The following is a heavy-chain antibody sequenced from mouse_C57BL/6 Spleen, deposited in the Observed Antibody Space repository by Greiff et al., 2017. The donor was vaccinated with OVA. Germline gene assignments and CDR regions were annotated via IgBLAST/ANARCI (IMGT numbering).Heavy chain of an antibody. J-gene: IGHJ1*03. Sequence: QVQLQQSGPELVKPGASVKISCKASGYAFSSSWMNWVKQRPGKGLEWIGRIYPGDGDTNYNGKFKGKATLTADKSSSTAYMQLSSLTSEDSAVYFCARNWDRDWYFDVWGTGTTVTVSS. CDR2: IYPGDGDT. V-gene: IGHV1-82*01. CDR3: ARNWDRDWYFDV. CDR1: GYAFSSSW. D-gene: IGHD4-1*01.